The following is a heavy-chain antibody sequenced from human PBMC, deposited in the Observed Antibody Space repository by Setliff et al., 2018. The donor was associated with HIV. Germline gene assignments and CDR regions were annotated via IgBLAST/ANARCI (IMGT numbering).Heavy chain of an antibody. CDR2: IYTSGST. CDR3: ARDVGYYGSGSQP. Sequence: SETLSLTCTVSGGSISSGSYYWSWIRQPAGKGLEWIGHIYTSGSTNYNPSLKSRVTISVDTSKNQFSLKLSSVTAADTAVYYCARDVGYYGSGSQPWCQGTLVTVS. D-gene: IGHD3-10*01. CDR1: GGSISSGSYY. J-gene: IGHJ5*02. V-gene: IGHV4-61*09.